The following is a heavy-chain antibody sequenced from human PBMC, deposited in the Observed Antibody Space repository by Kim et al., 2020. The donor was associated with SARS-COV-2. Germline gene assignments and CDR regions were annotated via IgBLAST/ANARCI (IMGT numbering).Heavy chain of an antibody. Sequence: SETLSLTCTVSGGSISSSSYYWGWIRQPPGKGLEWIGSIYYSGSTYYNPSLKSRVTISVDTSKNQFSLKLSSVTAADTAVYYCASGSSSWFENWFDPWGQGTLVTVSS. CDR1: GGSISSSSYY. J-gene: IGHJ5*02. D-gene: IGHD6-13*01. CDR3: ASGSSSWFENWFDP. V-gene: IGHV4-39*01. CDR2: IYYSGST.